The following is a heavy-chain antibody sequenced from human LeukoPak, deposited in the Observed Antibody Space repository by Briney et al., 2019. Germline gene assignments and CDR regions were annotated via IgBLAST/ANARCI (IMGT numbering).Heavy chain of an antibody. CDR1: VGSISSSSYY. V-gene: IGHV4-39*01. CDR3: ARSGYDSSGYYICH. D-gene: IGHD3-22*01. Sequence: SETLSLTCTVSVGSISSSSYYWGWIRQPPGKGLEWLGSIYYSGSTYYNPSLQSRVTISVDTSKDQFSLKLSSGTAADTAVYYCARSGYDSSGYYICHWGQGTLVTVSS. CDR2: IYYSGST. J-gene: IGHJ4*02.